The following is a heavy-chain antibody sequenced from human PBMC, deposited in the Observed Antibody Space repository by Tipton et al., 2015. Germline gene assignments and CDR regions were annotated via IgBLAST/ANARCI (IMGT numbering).Heavy chain of an antibody. Sequence: LRLSCAASGFTFSSYGMSWVRQSPGKELEWIGYIQYSGSTNYNPSLKSRVTISVDTSKNQFSLKMSSVTAADTAVYFCARDLEHGMDVWGQGTTVTVS. CDR3: ARDLEHGMDV. CDR1: GFTFSSYG. V-gene: IGHV4-59*01. CDR2: IQYSGST. J-gene: IGHJ6*02.